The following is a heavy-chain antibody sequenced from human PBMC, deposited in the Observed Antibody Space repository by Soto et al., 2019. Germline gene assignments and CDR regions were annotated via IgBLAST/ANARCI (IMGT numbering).Heavy chain of an antibody. CDR1: GFSFSTYS. V-gene: IGHV3-48*02. Sequence: EVQLVESGGGLVQPGGSLRLSCAASGFSFSTYSMNWVSRAPGKGLEWLSYIITTGGNMFYADSVRGRFTISRDNGKNSVYLQMNSLRDEDTAVYYCARDTGYAFDIWGQGTRVTVSS. CDR2: IITTGGNM. D-gene: IGHD2-8*02. J-gene: IGHJ3*02. CDR3: ARDTGYAFDI.